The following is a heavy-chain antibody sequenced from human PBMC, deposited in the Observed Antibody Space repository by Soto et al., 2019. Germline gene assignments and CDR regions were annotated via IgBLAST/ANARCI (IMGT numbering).Heavy chain of an antibody. D-gene: IGHD1-26*01. V-gene: IGHV4-39*07. CDR2: IYYSGST. CDR3: ARGLISGSHYSGGWYYFDS. Sequence: SETLSLTCTVSGGSISSSSYYWGWIRQPPGKGLEWIGYIYYSGSTYYNPSLKSRVTISVHTSSSQFSLELSSVTAADTAVYYCARGLISGSHYSGGWYYFDSWGQGTQVTVSS. CDR1: GGSISSSSYY. J-gene: IGHJ4*02.